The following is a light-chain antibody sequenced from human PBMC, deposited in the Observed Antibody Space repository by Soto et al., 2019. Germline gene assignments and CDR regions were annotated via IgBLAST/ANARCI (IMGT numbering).Light chain of an antibody. V-gene: IGLV2-8*01. CDR2: EVS. CDR1: SSDVGTYNY. CDR3: SSYAGSNNPYV. J-gene: IGLJ1*01. Sequence: QSALTQPPSASGSPGQSVTISCTGTSSDVGTYNYVSWYQQHPGKAPKLMIYEVSKRPSGAPDRFSGSKSGNTASLTVSGLQAEDEADYYCSSYAGSNNPYVFGTGTKVTVL.